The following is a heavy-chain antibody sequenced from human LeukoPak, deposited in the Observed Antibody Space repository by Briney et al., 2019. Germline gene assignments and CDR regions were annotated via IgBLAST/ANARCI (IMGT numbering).Heavy chain of an antibody. CDR1: GYTFTSYD. CDR2: INPNSGGT. CDR3: ARDLSGNYPFDY. D-gene: IGHD1-26*01. V-gene: IGHV1-2*02. Sequence: VASVKVSCKASGYTFTSYDINWVRQATGQGLEWMGWINPNSGGTNYARKFQGRVTMTRDTSISTAYMELSRLRSDDTAVYYCARDLSGNYPFDYWGQGTLVTVSS. J-gene: IGHJ4*02.